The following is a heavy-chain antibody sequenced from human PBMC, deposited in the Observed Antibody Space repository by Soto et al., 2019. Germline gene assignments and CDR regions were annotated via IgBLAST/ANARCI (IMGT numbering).Heavy chain of an antibody. V-gene: IGHV4-4*07. J-gene: IGHJ4*02. CDR2: TYVTGDT. D-gene: IGHD6-19*01. Sequence: QVQLQESGPGLVKASETLSLTCSVSGDSISSYYWSWIRQSAGKGLEWIGRTYVTGDTNYSPSLKGRVTMSLDTSKNQLSLKLSSVTAADTAVYYCAREYTETVDGPTPFYFDYWGQGTPVTVSS. CDR3: AREYTETVDGPTPFYFDY. CDR1: GDSISSYY.